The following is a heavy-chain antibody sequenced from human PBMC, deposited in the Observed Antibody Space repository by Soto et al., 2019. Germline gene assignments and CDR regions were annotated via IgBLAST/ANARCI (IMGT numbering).Heavy chain of an antibody. CDR3: ATLYCSTSSCQLDY. J-gene: IGHJ4*02. D-gene: IGHD2-2*01. CDR2: FSTDNGNT. Sequence: ASVKVSCKASGYTFTTYRITWVRQAPGQGLEWMGWFSTDNGNTNYAQKFQGRVTMTTDRSTSTAYMELRSLRSDDTAVYYCATLYCSTSSCQLDYWGPGTLVTVSS. CDR1: GYTFTTYR. V-gene: IGHV1-18*01.